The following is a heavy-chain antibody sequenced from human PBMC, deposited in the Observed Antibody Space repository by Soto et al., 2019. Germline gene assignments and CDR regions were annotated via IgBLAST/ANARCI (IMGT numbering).Heavy chain of an antibody. CDR2: ISGSGDNR. D-gene: IGHD3-10*01. J-gene: IGHJ5*02. V-gene: IGHV3-23*01. Sequence: AQLLESGGGLVQFGGSLRLSCAASGFMFSSYAMTWVRQAPGKGLEWVSVISGSGDNRYYADSVKGRFTISRDSSKHTLYLQMNRLRADDTAVYYCAKPFCSGSGRYRGWFDPWGQGTQVTVSS. CDR1: GFMFSSYA. CDR3: AKPFCSGSGRYRGWFDP.